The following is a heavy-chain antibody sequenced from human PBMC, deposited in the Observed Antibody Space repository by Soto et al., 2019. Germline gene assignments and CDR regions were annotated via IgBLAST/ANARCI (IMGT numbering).Heavy chain of an antibody. J-gene: IGHJ1*01. CDR1: GGSISSYY. CDR2: VYTSGST. V-gene: IGHV4-4*07. Sequence: QVQLQESGPGLVKPSETLSLTCSVSGGSISSYYWSWIRQPAGKGLEWIGRVYTSGSTNYSPSLKSRVTMSVDTSKNQFYLKLRSMTAADTAVYYCASGSSSSWSDYFQHWGQGTLVTVSS. CDR3: ASGSSSSWSDYFQH. D-gene: IGHD6-13*01.